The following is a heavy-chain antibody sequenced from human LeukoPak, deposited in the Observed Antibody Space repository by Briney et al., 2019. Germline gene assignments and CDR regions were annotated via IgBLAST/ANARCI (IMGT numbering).Heavy chain of an antibody. V-gene: IGHV3-74*01. Sequence: GRSLRLSCAASGFTFSSYWMHWVRQAPGKGLVWVSRINSDGSSTSCADSVKGRFTISRDNAKNTLYLQMNSLRAEDTAVYYCARLGSQGGVAALDYWGQGTLVTVSS. J-gene: IGHJ4*02. CDR1: GFTFSSYW. D-gene: IGHD6-25*01. CDR3: ARLGSQGGVAALDY. CDR2: INSDGSST.